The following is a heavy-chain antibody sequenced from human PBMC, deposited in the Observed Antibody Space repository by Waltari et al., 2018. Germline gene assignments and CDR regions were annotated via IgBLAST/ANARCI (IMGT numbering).Heavy chain of an antibody. CDR1: GGSISRGDYY. D-gene: IGHD3-3*01. CDR3: ARDGDFWSGYYD. V-gene: IGHV4-30-4*08. J-gene: IGHJ4*02. Sequence: QVQLQESGPGLVKPSQTLSLTCTVSGGSISRGDYYWSWIRQPPRKGLEWIGYIYDIGSTYYNPSLKSRVTISVDTSKNQFSLKLSSVTAADTAVYYCARDGDFWSGYYDWGQGTLVTVSS. CDR2: IYDIGST.